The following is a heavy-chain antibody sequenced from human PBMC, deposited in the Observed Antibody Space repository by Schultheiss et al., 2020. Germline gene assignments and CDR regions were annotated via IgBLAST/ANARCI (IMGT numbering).Heavy chain of an antibody. D-gene: IGHD5-12*01. CDR3: AKDTGWLRHFDY. V-gene: IGHV3-23*01. J-gene: IGHJ4*02. CDR2: ISGSGGST. CDR1: GFTFSSYA. Sequence: GESLKISCAASGFTFSSYAMSWVRQAPGKGLEWVSAISGSGGSTYYADSVKGRFTISRDNSKNTLYLQMNSLRAEDTAVYYCAKDTGWLRHFDYWGQGTLVTVSS.